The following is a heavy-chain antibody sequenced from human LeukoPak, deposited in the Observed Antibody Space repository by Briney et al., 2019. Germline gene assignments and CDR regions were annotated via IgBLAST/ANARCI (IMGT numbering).Heavy chain of an antibody. Sequence: SVKVSCKASGGTFISCAISWVRQAPGQGLEWMGRILPIFGTANYPQKFQGRVTITTDESTITAYMELSSLRSEDTAVYYCARDSPMGDGYSTGDYWGQGTLVTVSS. CDR2: ILPIFGTA. CDR3: ARDSPMGDGYSTGDY. J-gene: IGHJ4*02. V-gene: IGHV1-69*05. CDR1: GGTFISCA. D-gene: IGHD5-24*01.